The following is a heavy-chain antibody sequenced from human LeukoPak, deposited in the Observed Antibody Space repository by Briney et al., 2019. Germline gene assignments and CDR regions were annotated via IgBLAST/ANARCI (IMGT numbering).Heavy chain of an antibody. CDR1: GGSFSGYY. Sequence: SETLSLPCAVYGGSFSGYYWSWIRQPPGKGLEWIGEINHSGSTNYNPSLKSRVTISVDTSKNQFSLKLSSVTAADTAVYYCARASRGIAAAPRWFDPWGQGTLVTVSS. D-gene: IGHD6-13*01. V-gene: IGHV4-34*01. CDR2: INHSGST. J-gene: IGHJ5*02. CDR3: ARASRGIAAAPRWFDP.